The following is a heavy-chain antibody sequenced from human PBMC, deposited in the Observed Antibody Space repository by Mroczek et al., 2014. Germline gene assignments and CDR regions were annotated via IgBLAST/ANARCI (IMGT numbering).Heavy chain of an antibody. CDR3: ARDSSGWYYYFDY. D-gene: IGHD6-19*01. J-gene: IGHJ4*02. Sequence: QVQLQQWGAGLLKPSETLSLTCAVYGGSFSGYYWSWIRQPPGKGLEWIGEINHSGSTNYNPSLKSRVTISVDTSKNQFSLKLSSVTAADTAVYYCARDSSGWYYYFDYWGQGTLVTVSS. V-gene: IGHV4-34*01. CDR1: GGSFSGYY. CDR2: INHSGST.